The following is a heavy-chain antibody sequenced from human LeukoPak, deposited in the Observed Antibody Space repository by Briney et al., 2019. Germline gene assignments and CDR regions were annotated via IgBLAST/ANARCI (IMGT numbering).Heavy chain of an antibody. CDR3: ARGVRFLEWLLDFDY. D-gene: IGHD3-3*01. V-gene: IGHV1-46*01. Sequence: ASVRVSCEASGYTFTTYYMHCVRQAPGQGLEWMGIIHPSGGSTRYAQKFQGRVTMPTDMSTSTVYMELSSLRSEDTAVYYCARGVRFLEWLLDFDYWGQGTLVTVSS. CDR2: IHPSGGST. J-gene: IGHJ4*02. CDR1: GYTFTTYY.